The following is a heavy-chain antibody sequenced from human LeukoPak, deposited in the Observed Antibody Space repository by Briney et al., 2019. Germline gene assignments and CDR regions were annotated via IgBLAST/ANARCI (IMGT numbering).Heavy chain of an antibody. Sequence: SGGSLRLSCAASGFTFSSYEMNWVRQAPGKGLEWVSYISSSGSTIYYADSVKGRFTISRDNAKNSLYLQMNSLRAEDTAVYYCARGRGSSFNFDYWGQGTLVTVSS. J-gene: IGHJ4*02. V-gene: IGHV3-48*03. CDR3: ARGRGSSFNFDY. CDR1: GFTFSSYE. CDR2: ISSSGSTI. D-gene: IGHD6-13*01.